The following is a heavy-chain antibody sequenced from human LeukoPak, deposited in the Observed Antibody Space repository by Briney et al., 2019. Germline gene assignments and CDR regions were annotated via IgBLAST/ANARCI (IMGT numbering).Heavy chain of an antibody. D-gene: IGHD2-2*01. Sequence: SETLSLTCTVSGGSISSSSYYWGWIRQPPGKGLEGIGSIYYSGSTYYNPSLKSRVPISVDTSKNQFSLKLSSVTAADTAVYYCARRAIVVVPAAEFDYWGQGTLVTVSS. CDR3: ARRAIVVVPAAEFDY. CDR1: GGSISSSSYY. CDR2: IYYSGST. J-gene: IGHJ4*02. V-gene: IGHV4-39*01.